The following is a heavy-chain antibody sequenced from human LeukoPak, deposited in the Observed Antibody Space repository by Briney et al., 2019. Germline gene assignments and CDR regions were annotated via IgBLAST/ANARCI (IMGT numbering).Heavy chain of an antibody. CDR2: IYYSGST. CDR3: ARATPAMTPWCFDY. CDR1: GGSISSYY. J-gene: IGHJ4*02. V-gene: IGHV4-59*01. D-gene: IGHD2-2*01. Sequence: SETLSLTCTVSGGSISSYYWSWIRQPPGKGLEWIGYIYYSGSTNYNPSLKSRVTISVDTSKNQFSLKLSSVTAADTAVYYCARATPAMTPWCFDYWGQGTLVTVSS.